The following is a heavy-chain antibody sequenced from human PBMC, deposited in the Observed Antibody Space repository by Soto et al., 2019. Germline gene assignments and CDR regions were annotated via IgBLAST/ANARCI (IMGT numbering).Heavy chain of an antibody. Sequence: SETLSLTCAVSGGSISSSNWWSWVRQPPGKGLEWIGEIYHSGSTNYNPSLKSRVTISVDKSKNQFSLKLSSVTAADTAVYYCARDRGYYYGSGPSNSYYYYMDVWGKGTTVTVSS. D-gene: IGHD3-10*01. CDR1: GGSISSSNW. V-gene: IGHV4-4*02. CDR3: ARDRGYYYGSGPSNSYYYYMDV. J-gene: IGHJ6*03. CDR2: IYHSGST.